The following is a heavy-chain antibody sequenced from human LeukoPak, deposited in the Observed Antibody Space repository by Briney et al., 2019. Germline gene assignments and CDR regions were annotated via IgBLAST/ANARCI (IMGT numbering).Heavy chain of an antibody. CDR3: ARGYGDYDFFFNY. CDR2: IWYDGSNK. D-gene: IGHD4-17*01. J-gene: IGHJ4*02. Sequence: GGSLRLSCAASGFTFSSYGMHWVRQAPGKGLEWVAVIWYDGSNKYYADSVKGRFTISRDNSKNSLYLQMNSLRAEDTAFYYCARGYGDYDFFFNYWGQGTLVTVSS. CDR1: GFTFSSYG. V-gene: IGHV3-33*01.